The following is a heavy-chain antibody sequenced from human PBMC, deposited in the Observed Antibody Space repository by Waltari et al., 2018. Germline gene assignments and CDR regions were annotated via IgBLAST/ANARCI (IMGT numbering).Heavy chain of an antibody. CDR1: GGSFSGYY. D-gene: IGHD3-22*01. V-gene: IGHV4-34*01. J-gene: IGHJ3*02. CDR3: SLTYYYDSSFDAFDI. CDR2: INHSGRT. Sequence: QVQLQQWGAGLLKPSETLSLTCAVYGGSFSGYYWSWIRQPPGKGLEWIGEINHSGRTNYNPSLKSRVTISVDTSKNQFSLKLSSVTAADTAVYYCSLTYYYDSSFDAFDIWGQGTMVTVSS.